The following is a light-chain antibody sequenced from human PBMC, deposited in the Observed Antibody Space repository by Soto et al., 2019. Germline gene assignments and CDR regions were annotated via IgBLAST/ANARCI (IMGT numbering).Light chain of an antibody. J-gene: IGLJ1*01. CDR1: SSNIGSNT. Sequence: SVLTQPPSASGTPGQRVTISCSGSSSNIGSNTVNWYQQLPGTAPKLLIYSNNQRPSGVPERFSGSKSGTSASLAISGLQSEDEVDYYCEAWDDSLKGYVFGTGNKSPX. CDR3: EAWDDSLKGYV. CDR2: SNN. V-gene: IGLV1-44*01.